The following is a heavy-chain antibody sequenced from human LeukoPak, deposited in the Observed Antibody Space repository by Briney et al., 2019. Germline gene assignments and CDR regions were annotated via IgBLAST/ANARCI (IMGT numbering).Heavy chain of an antibody. Sequence: GESLKISCKGAGFRFTNYWIGWVRQMPGKGLEWMGIIYSGDSDTRYSPSFQGQVTISADKSISTAYLQWSSLKASDTAMYYCARRQYSGDAFDIWGQGTMVTVSS. V-gene: IGHV5-51*01. CDR3: ARRQYSGDAFDI. CDR1: GFRFTNYW. D-gene: IGHD5-12*01. J-gene: IGHJ3*02. CDR2: IYSGDSDT.